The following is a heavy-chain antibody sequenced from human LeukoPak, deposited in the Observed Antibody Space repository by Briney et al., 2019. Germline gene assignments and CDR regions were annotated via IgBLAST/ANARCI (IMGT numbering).Heavy chain of an antibody. D-gene: IGHD2-2*01. Sequence: PGGSLRLSCAASGVTFSSYWMSWVRQAPGKGLEGVADIKQDGSEKYYVASVKGRFTISRDNAKNSLYLQMNSLRAEDTAVYYCARDRPIVVVPAALGDYWGQGTLVTVSS. CDR3: ARDRPIVVVPAALGDY. J-gene: IGHJ4*02. V-gene: IGHV3-7*01. CDR2: IKQDGSEK. CDR1: GVTFSSYW.